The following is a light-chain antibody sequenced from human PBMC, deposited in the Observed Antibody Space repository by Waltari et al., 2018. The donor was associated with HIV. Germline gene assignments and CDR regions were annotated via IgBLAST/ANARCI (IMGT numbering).Light chain of an antibody. CDR1: DSTSASPP. J-gene: IGLJ3*02. CDR3: AARSDISTTWV. V-gene: IGLV1-44*01. Sequence: QSVLSQPPSASATPGQRVTISCPGTDSTSASPPFYRYQQFPGAAPQLLIYDVSHRPSGVPDRFSGSKSGTSASLTISTLQSEDEALYYCAARSDISTTWVFGGGTRLTVL. CDR2: DVS.